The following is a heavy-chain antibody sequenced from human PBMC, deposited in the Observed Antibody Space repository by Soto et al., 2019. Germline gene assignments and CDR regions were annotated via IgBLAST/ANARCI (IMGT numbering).Heavy chain of an antibody. J-gene: IGHJ5*02. CDR2: IYYSGST. Sequence: QVELQESGPGLVKPSETLSLTCTVSGGSISSYYWSWIRQPPGKGLVWVGYIYYSGSTNYNPSLKSRVTISVDTSKTQYSRKLSSVTAADTAVYYCARHVVWFGELSYFDPWGQRTLVTVSS. CDR3: ARHVVWFGELSYFDP. V-gene: IGHV4-59*08. D-gene: IGHD3-10*01. CDR1: GGSISSYY.